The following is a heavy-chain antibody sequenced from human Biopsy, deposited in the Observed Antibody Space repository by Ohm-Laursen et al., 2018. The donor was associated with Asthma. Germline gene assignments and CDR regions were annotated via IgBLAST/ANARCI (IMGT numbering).Heavy chain of an antibody. D-gene: IGHD1-26*01. Sequence: SLRLFCSASGFTFSNYGMHWVRQAPGKGLEWVAAISFDGSNKDFADSVKGRFTISRDNSKNTMYLEMNSLRAEDTAVYYCSKDVFPGWEVRRGPDYWGQGTLVTVSA. V-gene: IGHV3-30*18. J-gene: IGHJ4*02. CDR2: ISFDGSNK. CDR1: GFTFSNYG. CDR3: SKDVFPGWEVRRGPDY.